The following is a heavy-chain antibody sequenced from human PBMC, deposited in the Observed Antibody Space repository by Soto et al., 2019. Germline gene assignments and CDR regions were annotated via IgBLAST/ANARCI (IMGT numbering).Heavy chain of an antibody. CDR2: IYYSGST. V-gene: IGHV4-59*01. J-gene: IGHJ3*02. CDR1: GGSISSYY. CDR3: AGWGYCSSTSCYEKRFGAFDI. Sequence: QVQLQESGPGLVKPSETLSLTCTVSGGSISSYYWSWIRQPPGKGLEWIGYIYYSGSTNYNPSLKSRVNISVDTSKNQFSLRLSSVHAADTAVYYCAGWGYCSSTSCYEKRFGAFDIWGQGTMVTVSS. D-gene: IGHD2-2*01.